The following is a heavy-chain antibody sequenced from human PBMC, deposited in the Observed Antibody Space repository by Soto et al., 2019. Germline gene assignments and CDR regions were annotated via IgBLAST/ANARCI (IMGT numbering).Heavy chain of an antibody. J-gene: IGHJ5*02. V-gene: IGHV4-31*11. CDR2: IKYSGTT. CDR3: ARDVRDTGYSYWFDP. Sequence: KLSATLSLTCAVSCASFGIGGYYCSWIRQVPGKGLEWIGYIKYSGTTHYSPSLKSRVNISFDKSKNQVFLNLRFVTGADTAVYFCARDVRDTGYSYWFDPWGQGILVTVS. CDR1: CASFGIGGYY. D-gene: IGHD3-9*01.